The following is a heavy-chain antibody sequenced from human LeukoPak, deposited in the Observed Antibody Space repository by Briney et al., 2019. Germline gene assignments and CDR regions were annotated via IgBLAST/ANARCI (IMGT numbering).Heavy chain of an antibody. CDR1: GYTLTELS. CDR2: FDPEDGET. J-gene: IGHJ4*02. Sequence: ASVKVSCKVSGYTLTELSMHWVRQAPGKGLEWMGGFDPEDGETIYAQKFQGRVTMTEDTSTDTAYMELSSLGSEDTAVYYCATVFPQGMSQTFDYWGQGTLVTVSS. V-gene: IGHV1-24*01. D-gene: IGHD6-13*01. CDR3: ATVFPQGMSQTFDY.